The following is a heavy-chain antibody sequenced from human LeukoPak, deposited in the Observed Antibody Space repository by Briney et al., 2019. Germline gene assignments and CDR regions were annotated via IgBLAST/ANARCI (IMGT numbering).Heavy chain of an antibody. CDR2: LWSDGIKT. CDR1: GFTFTNYP. V-gene: IGHV3-33*03. Sequence: GGSLRLSCAASGFTFTNYPMHWVRQAPGKGLEWVAVLWSDGIKTDYADSVKGRFTISRDDSKNTLYLQMNSLRAEDTAVYYCAKRHSSGYYPDYWGQGTLVTVSS. D-gene: IGHD3-22*01. J-gene: IGHJ4*02. CDR3: AKRHSSGYYPDY.